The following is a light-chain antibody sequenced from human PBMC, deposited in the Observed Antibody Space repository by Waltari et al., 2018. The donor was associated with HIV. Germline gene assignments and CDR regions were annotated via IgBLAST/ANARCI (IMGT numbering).Light chain of an antibody. CDR3: SSYRSSSTLDVV. Sequence: QSALTQPASVSGSPGQSLTISCTGTSSALGGYTYVPWYQHPPGKAPKRMISEVSNRPAGVSNRCSGSKSGNTASRTISGLQAEDEADYYCSSYRSSSTLDVVFGGGTKLTVL. CDR1: SSALGGYTY. J-gene: IGLJ2*01. V-gene: IGLV2-14*01. CDR2: EVS.